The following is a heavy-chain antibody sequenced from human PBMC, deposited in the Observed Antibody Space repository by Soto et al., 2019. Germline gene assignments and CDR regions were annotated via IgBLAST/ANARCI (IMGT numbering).Heavy chain of an antibody. J-gene: IGHJ5*02. CDR1: GGSISSGSFY. CDR3: ARGYCSSTSCFDP. D-gene: IGHD2-2*01. Sequence: SETLSLTCTVSGGSISSGSFYWSWIRQHPGKGLEWIGHISDSGSSYYNPSLESRVTISVDTSKNQFSLKLSSVTAADTAVYYCARGYCSSTSCFDPWGQGTLVTVSS. CDR2: ISDSGSS. V-gene: IGHV4-31*03.